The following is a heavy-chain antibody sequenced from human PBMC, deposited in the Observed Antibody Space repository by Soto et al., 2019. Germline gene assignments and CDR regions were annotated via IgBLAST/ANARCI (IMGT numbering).Heavy chain of an antibody. CDR2: IKQDGSEK. Sequence: PGGSLRLSCAASGFTFSNYWMSWVRQAPGKGLEWVANIKQDGSEKYYVDSVKGRFTISRDNAKNSLYLQMNSLRAEDTAVYYCARDLWRSRFSYYYYYYMDVWGKGTTVTVSS. J-gene: IGHJ6*03. CDR3: ARDLWRSRFSYYYYYYMDV. V-gene: IGHV3-7*01. CDR1: GFTFSNYW.